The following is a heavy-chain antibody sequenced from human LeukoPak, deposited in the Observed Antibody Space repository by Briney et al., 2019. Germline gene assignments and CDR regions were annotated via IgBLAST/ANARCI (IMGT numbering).Heavy chain of an antibody. J-gene: IGHJ3*02. CDR2: INPNSGGT. D-gene: IGHD3-22*01. CDR1: GYTFTGYY. Sequence: ASVKVSCKASGYTFTGYYMHWVRQAPGQGLEWMGRINPNSGGTNYAQKLQGRVTMTRDTSISTAYMELSRLRSDDTAVYYCARGQYYYDSSGSHPDAFDIWGQGTMVTVSS. CDR3: ARGQYYYDSSGSHPDAFDI. V-gene: IGHV1-2*06.